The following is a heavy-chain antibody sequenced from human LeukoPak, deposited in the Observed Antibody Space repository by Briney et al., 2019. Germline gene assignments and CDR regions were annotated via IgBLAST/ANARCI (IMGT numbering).Heavy chain of an antibody. J-gene: IGHJ4*02. Sequence: GGSLRLSCAASGFTFSHYWLNWVRQAPGKGLEWVANIKEDGSEKYYVDSVKGRFTISRDNAKNSLFLQMNSLRAEDTAVYYCARTLRGGGALDYWGQGTLVTVSS. CDR2: IKEDGSEK. D-gene: IGHD3-16*01. CDR1: GFTFSHYW. CDR3: ARTLRGGGALDY. V-gene: IGHV3-7*03.